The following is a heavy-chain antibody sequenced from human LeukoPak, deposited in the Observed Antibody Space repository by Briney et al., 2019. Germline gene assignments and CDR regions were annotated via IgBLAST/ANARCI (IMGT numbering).Heavy chain of an antibody. Sequence: PGGSLRLSCTASGFTFGDFSMSWVRQAPGKGLEWVGFIRSKAYGGTTEYAASVKGRFTISRDDSKSIAYLQMNSLKTEDTAVYYCTRVRGPSCGSDCYVSDYWGQGTLVTVSS. CDR3: TRVRGPSCGSDCYVSDY. CDR1: GFTFGDFS. J-gene: IGHJ4*02. CDR2: IRSKAYGGTT. V-gene: IGHV3-49*04. D-gene: IGHD2-21*02.